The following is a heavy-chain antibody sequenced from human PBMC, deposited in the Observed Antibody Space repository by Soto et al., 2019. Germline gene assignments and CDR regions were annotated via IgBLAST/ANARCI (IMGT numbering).Heavy chain of an antibody. V-gene: IGHV1-18*01. D-gene: IGHD3-16*01. CDR1: GYIFTSYG. Sequence: QVQLVQSGAEVKNPGASVKVSCKTSGYIFTSYGIGWARQAPGQGLEWMGWINTYNGKTNYAQNLQGRVTLTTDTPTSTAYMELRSLRSNDTAIYYCAMVDVYVTPSPQDVWGQGTTVTASS. CDR3: AMVDVYVTPSPQDV. J-gene: IGHJ6*02. CDR2: INTYNGKT.